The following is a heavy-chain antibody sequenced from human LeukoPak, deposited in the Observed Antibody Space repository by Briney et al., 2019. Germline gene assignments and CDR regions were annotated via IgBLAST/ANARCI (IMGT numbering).Heavy chain of an antibody. Sequence: SETLSLTCAVSGGSISSSNWWSWVRQPPGKGLEWIGEIYHSGSTNYNPSLKSRVTISVDTSKNQFSLKLSSVTAADTAVYYCARGSRTGITGTTYYFQHWGQGTLVTVSS. CDR2: IYHSGST. CDR1: GGSISSSNW. CDR3: ARGSRTGITGTTYYFQH. V-gene: IGHV4-4*02. D-gene: IGHD1-7*01. J-gene: IGHJ1*01.